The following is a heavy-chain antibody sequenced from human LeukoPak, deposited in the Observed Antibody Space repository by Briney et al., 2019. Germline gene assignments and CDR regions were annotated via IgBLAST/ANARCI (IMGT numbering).Heavy chain of an antibody. J-gene: IGHJ6*02. Sequence: PGGSLRLSCAASGFTLSTYEMYWVRQAPGKGLEWVAYIGRYGVTTYYADSVKGRFTISGDNAKNSLNLQMNSLRAEDTAVYYCATLSDRNFYYSYGLDVWGQGTTVTVS. CDR1: GFTLSTYE. CDR2: IGRYGVTT. V-gene: IGHV3-48*03. D-gene: IGHD1-14*01. CDR3: ATLSDRNFYYSYGLDV.